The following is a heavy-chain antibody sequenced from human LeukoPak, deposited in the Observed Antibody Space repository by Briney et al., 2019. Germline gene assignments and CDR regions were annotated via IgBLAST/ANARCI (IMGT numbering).Heavy chain of an antibody. CDR1: GFTFDDYA. CDR3: AKDVGGGGSYFGYFDY. J-gene: IGHJ4*02. D-gene: IGHD1-26*01. V-gene: IGHV3-9*01. CDR2: ISWNSGSI. Sequence: GRSLRLSCAASGFTFDDYAMHWVRQAPGKGLEWVSGISWNSGSIGYADSVKGRFTISRDNAKNSLYLQMNGLRAEDTALYYCAKDVGGGGSYFGYFDYWGQGTLVTVSS.